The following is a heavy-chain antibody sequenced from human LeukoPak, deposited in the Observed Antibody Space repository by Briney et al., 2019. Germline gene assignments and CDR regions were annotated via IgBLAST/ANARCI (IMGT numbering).Heavy chain of an antibody. CDR3: ARDMGGGRYYFDY. Sequence: ASVKVSCKASGYTFTSYGISWVRQAPGQGLEWMGWISAYNGNTNYAQKFQGRVTMTRDTSTSTVYMELSSLRSEDTAVYYCARDMGGGRYYFDYWGQGTLVTVSS. V-gene: IGHV1-18*01. CDR2: ISAYNGNT. D-gene: IGHD2-15*01. CDR1: GYTFTSYG. J-gene: IGHJ4*02.